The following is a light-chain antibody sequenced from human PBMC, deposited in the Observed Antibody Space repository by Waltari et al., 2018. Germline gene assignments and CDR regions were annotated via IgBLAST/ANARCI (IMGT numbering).Light chain of an antibody. Sequence: SYVLTQPPSVSVAPGKTARISCAGQNTRSKTVHWYQQRPGQAPLLVIYDDTVRPSGIPDRISGSDTATLTIARVEAGDEADYYCQVWDSSGDHPVFGGGTRLTVL. CDR3: QVWDSSGDHPV. CDR2: DDT. J-gene: IGLJ2*01. V-gene: IGLV3-21*03. CDR1: NTRSKT.